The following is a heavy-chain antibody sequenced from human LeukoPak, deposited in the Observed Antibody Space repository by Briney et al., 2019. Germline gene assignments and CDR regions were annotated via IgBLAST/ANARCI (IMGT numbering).Heavy chain of an antibody. Sequence: PGRSLRLSCAASGFTFSSYAMHWVRQAPGKGLEWVAVISYDGSNKYYADSVKGRFTISRDNSKNTLYLQMNSLRAEDTAVYYCARGEGYSSSWYGAYGEGGAFDIWGQGTMVTVSS. CDR1: GFTFSSYA. V-gene: IGHV3-30-3*01. D-gene: IGHD6-13*01. J-gene: IGHJ3*02. CDR2: ISYDGSNK. CDR3: ARGEGYSSSWYGAYGEGGAFDI.